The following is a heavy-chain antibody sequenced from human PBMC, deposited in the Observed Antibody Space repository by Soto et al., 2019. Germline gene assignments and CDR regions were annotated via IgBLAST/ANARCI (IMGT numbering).Heavy chain of an antibody. Sequence: EVQLVESGGGLVQPGGSLKLSCAASGFTFSGSAMHWVRQASGKGLEWVGRIRSKANSYATAYAASVKGRFTISRDDSKNTAYLQMNSLKTEDTAVYYCTRHYQINGGDYWGQGTLVTVYS. J-gene: IGHJ4*02. V-gene: IGHV3-73*01. CDR2: IRSKANSYAT. D-gene: IGHD3-16*02. CDR1: GFTFSGSA. CDR3: TRHYQINGGDY.